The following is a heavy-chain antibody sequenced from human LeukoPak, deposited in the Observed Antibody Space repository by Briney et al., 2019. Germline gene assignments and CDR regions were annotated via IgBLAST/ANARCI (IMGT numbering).Heavy chain of an antibody. V-gene: IGHV4-34*01. D-gene: IGHD5-24*01. CDR1: GGSFSGYY. CDR2: INHSGST. J-gene: IGHJ1*01. Sequence: PSETLSLTCAVYGGSFSGYYWSWIRQPPGKGLEWIGEINHSGSTNYNPSLKSRVTVSVDTSKNQFSLKLSSVTAADTAVYYCARSSRDGSPFQHWGQGTLVTVSS. CDR3: ARSSRDGSPFQH.